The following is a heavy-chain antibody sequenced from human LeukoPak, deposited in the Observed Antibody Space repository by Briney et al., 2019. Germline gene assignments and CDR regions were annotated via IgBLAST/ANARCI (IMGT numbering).Heavy chain of an antibody. CDR1: GYDFTTHW. Sequence: GESLKISCEGSGYDFTTHWIGWVRQMPGKGLEWMGIIYPADSDTRYSPSFQGQVTISADKSISTAYLQWSSLKASDTAMYYCARQAGWSLARYYFDYWGQGTLVTVSS. CDR3: ARQAGWSLARYYFDY. J-gene: IGHJ4*02. V-gene: IGHV5-51*01. CDR2: IYPADSDT. D-gene: IGHD4-23*01.